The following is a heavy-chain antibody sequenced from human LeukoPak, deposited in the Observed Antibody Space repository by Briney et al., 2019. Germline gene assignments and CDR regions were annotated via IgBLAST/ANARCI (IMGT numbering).Heavy chain of an antibody. CDR2: IIPIFGTA. Sequence: GSSVKVSCKASGGTFSSYAISWVRQAPGQGLEGMGGIIPIFGTANYAQKFQGRVTITADKSTSTAYMELSSLRPEDTAVYYCALGPRDIVATSHFDYWGQGTLVTVSS. CDR3: ALGPRDIVATSHFDY. D-gene: IGHD5-12*01. CDR1: GGTFSSYA. V-gene: IGHV1-69*06. J-gene: IGHJ4*02.